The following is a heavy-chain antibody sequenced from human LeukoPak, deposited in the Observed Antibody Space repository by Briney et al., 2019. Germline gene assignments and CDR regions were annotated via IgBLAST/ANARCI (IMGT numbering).Heavy chain of an antibody. CDR2: VFHTGAT. J-gene: IGHJ4*02. V-gene: IGHV4-38-2*02. CDR1: GYSISTGYY. D-gene: IGHD6-19*01. CDR3: AREGYSSGWYSRNSYFDY. Sequence: SETLSLICTVSGYSISTGYYWGWVRQTPGKGLEWLGTVFHTGATYYNPSFRSRVTISVDTAKNQSSLRVRSMTAADTAVYYCAREGYSSGWYSRNSYFDYWGQGTLVTVSS.